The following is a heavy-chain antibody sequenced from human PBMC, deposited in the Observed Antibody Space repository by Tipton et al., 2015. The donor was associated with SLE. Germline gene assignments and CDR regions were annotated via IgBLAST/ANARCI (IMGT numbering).Heavy chain of an antibody. V-gene: IGHV4-59*11. J-gene: IGHJ4*02. CDR3: ARDEAALLDY. CDR2: IYYSGST. D-gene: IGHD6-25*01. Sequence: TLSLTCTVSGGSISSHYWSWIRQPPGKGLEWIGYIYYSGSTNYNPSLKSRVTISVDTSKNQFSLKLSSVTAADTAVYYCARDEAALLDYWGQGTLVTVSS. CDR1: GGSISSHY.